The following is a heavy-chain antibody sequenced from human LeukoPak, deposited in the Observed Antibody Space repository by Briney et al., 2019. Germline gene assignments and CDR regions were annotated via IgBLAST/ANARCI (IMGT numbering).Heavy chain of an antibody. J-gene: IGHJ6*02. D-gene: IGHD6-13*01. CDR2: INHSGST. CDR1: GGSFSGYY. V-gene: IGHV4-34*01. CDR3: ARNGDIAAAGRGYYYGMDV. Sequence: PSETLSLTCAVYGGSFSGYYWSWIRQPPGKGLEWIGEINHSGSTNYNPSLKSRVTISVDTSKNQFSLKLSSVTAADTAVYYCARNGDIAAAGRGYYYGMDVWGQGTTVTVSS.